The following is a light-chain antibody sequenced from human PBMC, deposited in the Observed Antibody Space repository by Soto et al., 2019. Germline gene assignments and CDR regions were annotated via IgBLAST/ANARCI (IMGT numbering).Light chain of an antibody. CDR3: QKYAASPWT. J-gene: IGKJ1*01. V-gene: IGKV3-20*01. CDR2: GAS. CDR1: QSVSSTY. Sequence: EIVLTQSPGTLSLSPGERATLSCRASQSVSSTYLAWYQQKPGQAPRLLIYGASRATGIPDRFSGSGSGTDFTLIISRLEPEDFAVYYCQKYAASPWTFGQGTKVDTK.